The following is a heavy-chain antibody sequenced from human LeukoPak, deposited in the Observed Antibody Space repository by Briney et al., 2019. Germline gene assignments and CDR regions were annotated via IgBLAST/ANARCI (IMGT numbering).Heavy chain of an antibody. Sequence: QTGGSLRLSCAASGFTFSSYGMHWVRQAPGKGLEWVAVIWYDGSNKYYADSVKGRFTISRDNSKNTLYLQMNSLRAEDTAVYYCARDGGLELLSYLDYWGQGTLVTVSS. CDR3: ARDGGLELLSYLDY. V-gene: IGHV3-33*01. CDR2: IWYDGSNK. CDR1: GFTFSSYG. D-gene: IGHD3-10*01. J-gene: IGHJ4*02.